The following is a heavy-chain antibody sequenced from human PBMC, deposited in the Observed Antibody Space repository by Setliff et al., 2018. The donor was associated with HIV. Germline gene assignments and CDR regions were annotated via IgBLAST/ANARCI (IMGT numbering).Heavy chain of an antibody. CDR2: FDPEDGET. CDR3: ARHSGVASPNWFDP. J-gene: IGHJ5*02. D-gene: IGHD3-10*01. Sequence: ASVKVSCKVSGYTLTELSMHWVRQAPGKGLEWMGGFDPEDGETIYAQKFQSRVTISVDTSKNQFSLKLSSVTTADTAVYYCARHSGVASPNWFDPWGQGTLVTVSS. CDR1: GYTLTELS. V-gene: IGHV1-24*01.